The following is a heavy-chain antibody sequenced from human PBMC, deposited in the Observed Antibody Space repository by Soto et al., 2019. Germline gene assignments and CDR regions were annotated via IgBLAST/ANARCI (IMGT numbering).Heavy chain of an antibody. V-gene: IGHV4-59*01. CDR2: IYYSGST. CDR3: ARGGSGYDYGRAAFDI. J-gene: IGHJ3*02. Sequence: SETLSLTCTVSGGSISSYYWSWIRQPPGKGLEWIGYIYYSGSTNYNPSPKSRVTISVDTSKNQFSLKLSSVTAADTAVYYCARGGSGYDYGRAAFDIWGQGTMVTVSS. D-gene: IGHD5-12*01. CDR1: GGSISSYY.